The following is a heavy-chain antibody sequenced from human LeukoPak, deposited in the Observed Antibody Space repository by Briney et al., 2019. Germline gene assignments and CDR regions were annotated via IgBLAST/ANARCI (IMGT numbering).Heavy chain of an antibody. V-gene: IGHV1-24*01. D-gene: IGHD3-10*01. J-gene: IGHJ5*02. CDR2: FDPEDGGT. CDR3: AIYFLHYYGSGSYYPNWFDP. Sequence: ASVTVSCKVSGYTLTELSMHWVRQAPGKGLEWMGGFDPEDGGTIYAQKFQGRVTMTEDTSTDTAYMELSSLRSEDTAVYYCAIYFLHYYGSGSYYPNWFDPWGQGTLVTVSS. CDR1: GYTLTELS.